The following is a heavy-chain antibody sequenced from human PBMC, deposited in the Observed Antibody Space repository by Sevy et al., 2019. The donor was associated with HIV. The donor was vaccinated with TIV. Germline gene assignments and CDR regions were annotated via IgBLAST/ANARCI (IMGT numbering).Heavy chain of an antibody. D-gene: IGHD2-2*01. CDR2: IIPIFGRG. Sequence: ASVKVSCKASGGTFSRHAISWVRQAPGQGLEWMGGIIPIFGRGNYAQRFLGRVTMTADESTSTVYMELSSLRSDDTAVYYCAKGRDDIVAVPAVRLYYQNGMDVWGQGTTVTVSS. CDR3: AKGRDDIVAVPAVRLYYQNGMDV. J-gene: IGHJ6*02. CDR1: GGTFSRHA. V-gene: IGHV1-69*13.